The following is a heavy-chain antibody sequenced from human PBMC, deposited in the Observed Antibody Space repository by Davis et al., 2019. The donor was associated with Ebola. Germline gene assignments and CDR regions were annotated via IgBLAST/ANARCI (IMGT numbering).Heavy chain of an antibody. Sequence: SETLSLTCIVSGGSISSDYWSWIRQPPGQGLEWIGQIYYSGNTIYNPALKSRVTISVDTSKNQFSLKLSSVTAADTAAYYCEKYCAHHDSLSGYFCGSGDYWGQGTLVTVSS. V-gene: IGHV4-59*08. J-gene: IGHJ4*02. CDR2: IYYSGNT. CDR3: EKYCAHHDSLSGYFCGSGDY. CDR1: GGSISSDY. D-gene: IGHD3-3*01.